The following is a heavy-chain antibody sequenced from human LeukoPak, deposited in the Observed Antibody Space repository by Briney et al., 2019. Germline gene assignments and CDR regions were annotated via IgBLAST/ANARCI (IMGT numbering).Heavy chain of an antibody. D-gene: IGHD7-27*01. V-gene: IGHV3-30-3*01. CDR1: GFTFSSYA. J-gene: IGHJ3*02. Sequence: GGSLRLSCAASGFTFSSYAMHWVRQAPGKGLEWVAVISYDGSNKYYADSVKGRFTISRDNSKNTLYLQMSSLRTEDTAIYYCARFVTGHDAFDIWGQGTMVTVSS. CDR2: ISYDGSNK. CDR3: ARFVTGHDAFDI.